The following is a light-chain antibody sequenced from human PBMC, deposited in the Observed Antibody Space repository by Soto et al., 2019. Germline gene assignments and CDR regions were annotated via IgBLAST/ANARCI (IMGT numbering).Light chain of an antibody. Sequence: EIALTQSPGTLSLSPRERATLSCRASQSGSSSYLARYQHKPGQAPRLLIDGASSRATGIPDRFSGSESGTDLNLTISRLEPGALAVYYCQKYGSWHRTFGEGTKLEIK. CDR2: GAS. J-gene: IGKJ2*01. V-gene: IGKV3-20*01. CDR1: QSGSSSY. CDR3: QKYGSWHRT.